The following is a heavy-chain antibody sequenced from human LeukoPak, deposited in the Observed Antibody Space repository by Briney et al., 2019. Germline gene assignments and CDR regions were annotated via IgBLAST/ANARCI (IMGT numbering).Heavy chain of an antibody. CDR2: ISSSSSYI. Sequence: GGSLRLSCAASGFTFSSYSMNWVRQAPGKGLEWVSSISSSSSYIYYADSVKGRFTISRDNAKNSLYLQMNSLRAEDTAVYYCARGVFAGTYYYYYYMDVWGKGTTVTVSS. CDR1: GFTFSSYS. D-gene: IGHD6-13*01. J-gene: IGHJ6*03. CDR3: ARGVFAGTYYYYYYMDV. V-gene: IGHV3-21*01.